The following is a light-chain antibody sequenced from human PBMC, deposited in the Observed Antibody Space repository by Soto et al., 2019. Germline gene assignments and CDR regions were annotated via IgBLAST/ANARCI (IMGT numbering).Light chain of an antibody. J-gene: IGKJ1*01. Sequence: DIQMTQSPSTLSASVGDRVTITCRASQSFSSWLAWYQQKPGKAPKLLIYKASSLESGGPSRFSGSGSGTEFTLTISSLQPDDFATYYCQQYNSYPWTFGQGTKVEIK. V-gene: IGKV1-5*03. CDR2: KAS. CDR3: QQYNSYPWT. CDR1: QSFSSW.